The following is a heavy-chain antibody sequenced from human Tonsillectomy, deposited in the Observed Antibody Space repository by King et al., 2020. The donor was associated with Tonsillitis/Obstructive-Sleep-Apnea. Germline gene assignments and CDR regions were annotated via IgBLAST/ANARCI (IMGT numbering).Heavy chain of an antibody. CDR2: ISYDGSNK. V-gene: IGHV3-30*01. J-gene: IGHJ4*02. Sequence: VQLVESGGGVVQPGRSLRLSCAASGFTFSSYAMNWVRQAPGKGLEWVAVISYDGSNKYYADSVKGRFTISRDNSKNTLYLQMNSLKTEDTAVYYCARDAQIVDSAMVTFLDYWGQGTLVTVSS. CDR3: ARDAQIVDSAMVTFLDY. CDR1: GFTFSSYA. D-gene: IGHD5-18*01.